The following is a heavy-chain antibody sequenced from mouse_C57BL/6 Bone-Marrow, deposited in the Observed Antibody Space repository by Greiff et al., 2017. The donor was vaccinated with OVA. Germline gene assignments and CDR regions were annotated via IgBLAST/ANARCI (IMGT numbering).Heavy chain of an antibody. D-gene: IGHD1-1*01. Sequence: LQESGAELVRPGASVTLSCKASGYTFTDYEMHWVKQTPVHGLEWIGAFDPETGGTAYNQKFKGKAILTADKSSSTAYMELRSLTSEDSAVYYWTRGIRITTVVHAMDYWGQGTSVTVSS. J-gene: IGHJ4*01. CDR3: TRGIRITTVVHAMDY. CDR1: GYTFTDYE. CDR2: FDPETGGT. V-gene: IGHV1-15*01.